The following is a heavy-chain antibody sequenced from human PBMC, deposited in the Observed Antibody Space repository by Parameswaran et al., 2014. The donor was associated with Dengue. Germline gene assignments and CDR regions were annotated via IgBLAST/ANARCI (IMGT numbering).Heavy chain of an antibody. CDR3: ARDPLITMVRGVITFMDV. D-gene: IGHD3-10*01. Sequence: VRQAPGKGLEWVAVIWYDGSNKYYADSVKGRFTISRDNSKNTLYLQMNSLRAEDTAVYYCARDPLITMVRGVITFMDVWGQGTTVTVSS. CDR2: IWYDGSNK. V-gene: IGHV3-33*01. J-gene: IGHJ6*02.